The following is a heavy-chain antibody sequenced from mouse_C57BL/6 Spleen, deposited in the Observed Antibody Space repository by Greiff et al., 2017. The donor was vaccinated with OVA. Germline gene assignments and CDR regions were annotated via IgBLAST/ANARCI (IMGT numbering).Heavy chain of an antibody. CDR1: GYTFTDYY. D-gene: IGHD1-1*01. CDR2: INPNNGGT. V-gene: IGHV1-26*01. J-gene: IGHJ1*03. CDR3: AREIFYYGSRDWYFDV. Sequence: VQLQQSGPELVKPGASVKISCKASGYTFTDYYMNWVKQSHGKSLEWIGDINPNNGGTSYNQKFKGKATLTVDKSSSTAYMELRSLTSEDSAVYYCAREIFYYGSRDWYFDVWGTGTTVTVAS.